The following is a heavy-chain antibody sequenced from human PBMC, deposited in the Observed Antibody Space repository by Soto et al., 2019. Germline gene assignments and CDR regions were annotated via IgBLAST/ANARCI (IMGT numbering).Heavy chain of an antibody. D-gene: IGHD6-6*01. V-gene: IGHV1-69*02. J-gene: IGHJ6*02. CDR3: ARRGYDSGAARSEGNYYYYYGMDV. Sequence: ASVKVSCKASGGTFSSYTISWVRQAPGQGLEWMGRIIPILGIANYAQKFQGRVTITADKSTSTAYMELSSLRSEDTAMYYCARRGYDSGAARSEGNYYYYYGMDVWGQGTTVTVSS. CDR1: GGTFSSYT. CDR2: IIPILGIA.